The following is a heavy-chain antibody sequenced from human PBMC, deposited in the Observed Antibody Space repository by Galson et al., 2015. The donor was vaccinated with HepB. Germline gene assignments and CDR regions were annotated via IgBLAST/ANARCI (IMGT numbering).Heavy chain of an antibody. Sequence: SLRLSCAASGFTFSDYYMSWIRQAPGKGLEWVSYISSSSSYTNYADSVKGRFTISRDNAKNSLYLQMNSLRAEDTAVYYCARELEYSSGWYYFDYWGQGTLVTVSS. CDR2: ISSSSSYT. J-gene: IGHJ4*02. CDR1: GFTFSDYY. D-gene: IGHD6-19*01. CDR3: ARELEYSSGWYYFDY. V-gene: IGHV3-11*06.